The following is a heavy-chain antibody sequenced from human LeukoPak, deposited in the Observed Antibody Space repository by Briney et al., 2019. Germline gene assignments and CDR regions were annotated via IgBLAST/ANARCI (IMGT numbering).Heavy chain of an antibody. CDR2: INHSGST. J-gene: IGHJ1*01. V-gene: IGHV4-34*01. Sequence: SETLSLTCAVYGGSFSGYYWSRIRQPPGKGLEWIGEINHSGSTNYNPPLKSRVTISVDTSKNQFSLKLSSVTAADTAVYYCARALMIYSSGWYSAYFQHWGQGTLVTVSS. D-gene: IGHD6-19*01. CDR3: ARALMIYSSGWYSAYFQH. CDR1: GGSFSGYY.